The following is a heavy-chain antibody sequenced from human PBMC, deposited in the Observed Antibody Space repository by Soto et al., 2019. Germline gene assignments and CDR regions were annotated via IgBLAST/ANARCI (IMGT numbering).Heavy chain of an antibody. V-gene: IGHV3-21*06. CDR2: ISSHGRDI. J-gene: IGHJ4*02. Sequence: RGSLVVSCEASVFTFTIDSMTWVRQAPGKGLEWVSSISSHGRDIFYADSVKGRFTISRDNAKDSLHLQMNSLTGEDSAVYYCARGAALAGKLDLWGQGTMVTVSS. CDR3: ARGAALAGKLDL. CDR1: VFTFTIDS. D-gene: IGHD6-19*01.